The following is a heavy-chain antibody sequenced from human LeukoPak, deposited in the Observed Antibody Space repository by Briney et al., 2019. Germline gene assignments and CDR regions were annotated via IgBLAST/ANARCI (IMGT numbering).Heavy chain of an antibody. Sequence: AGGSLRLSCAASGFTFSSYEMNWVRQAPGKGLEWVSYISSSGSTVYYADSVKGRFTISRDNSKNTLYLQMNSLRAEDTAVYYCAKDAEVAGPFQHWGQGTLVTVSS. CDR1: GFTFSSYE. CDR3: AKDAEVAGPFQH. D-gene: IGHD6-19*01. CDR2: ISSSGSTV. V-gene: IGHV3-48*03. J-gene: IGHJ1*01.